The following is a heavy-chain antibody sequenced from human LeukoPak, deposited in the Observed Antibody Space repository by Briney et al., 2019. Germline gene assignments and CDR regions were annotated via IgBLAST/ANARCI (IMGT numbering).Heavy chain of an antibody. Sequence: ASVKVSCKASGYTFTTYYMHWVRQAPGQGLEWMGIININGGGTDYAQKFQGRVTMTRDISTTTVYMELSSLRPEDTAVYYCATDLGMVIPQLYFEYWGHGTLVTVS. V-gene: IGHV1-46*01. CDR2: ININGGGT. J-gene: IGHJ4*03. CDR3: ATDLGMVIPQLYFEY. CDR1: GYTFTTYY. D-gene: IGHD3-3*01.